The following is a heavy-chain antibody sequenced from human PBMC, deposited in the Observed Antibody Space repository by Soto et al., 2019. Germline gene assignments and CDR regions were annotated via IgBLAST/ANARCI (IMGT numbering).Heavy chain of an antibody. CDR3: ARDGYYDFWSGYYSYYYYYMDV. CDR2: ISSSSSYI. Sequence: EVQLVESGGGLVKPGGSLRLSCAAAGFTFSSYSMNWVRQAPGKGLEWVSSISSSSSYIYYADSVKRRFTISRDNAKNSRYLTMKRVGVEDTAVYYCARDGYYDFWSGYYSYYYYYMDVWGKGTTVTVSS. D-gene: IGHD3-3*01. V-gene: IGHV3-21*01. J-gene: IGHJ6*03. CDR1: GFTFSSYS.